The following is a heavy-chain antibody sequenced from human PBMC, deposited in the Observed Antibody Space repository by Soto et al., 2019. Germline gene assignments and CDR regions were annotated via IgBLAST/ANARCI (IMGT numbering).Heavy chain of an antibody. J-gene: IGHJ5*02. Sequence: EVQLVESGGGLVQPGGSLKLSCAASGFTFSGSAMHWVRQASGKGLEWVGRIRSKANSYATAYAASVKGRFTISRDDSKNTAYLQMNSPKTEDTAVYYCTHTPSPGPWGQGTLVTVSS. CDR2: IRSKANSYAT. CDR3: THTPSPGP. V-gene: IGHV3-73*02. CDR1: GFTFSGSA.